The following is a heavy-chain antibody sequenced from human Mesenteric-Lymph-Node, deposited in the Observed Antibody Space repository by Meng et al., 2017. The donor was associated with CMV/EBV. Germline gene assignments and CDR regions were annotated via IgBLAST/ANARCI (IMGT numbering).Heavy chain of an antibody. J-gene: IGHJ5*02. D-gene: IGHD2-2*01. V-gene: IGHV1-2*02. CDR2: INPNSGGT. CDR1: Y. CDR3: ARDPEEDIVVVPAALITRVWFDP. Sequence: YMNWVRQAPGQGLEWMGWINPNSGGTNYAQKFQGRVTMTRDTSISTAYMELSRLRSDDTAVYYCARDPEEDIVVVPAALITRVWFDPWGQGTLVTVSS.